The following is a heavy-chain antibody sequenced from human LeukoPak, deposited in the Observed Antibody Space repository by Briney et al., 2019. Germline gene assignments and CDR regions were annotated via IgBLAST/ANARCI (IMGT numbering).Heavy chain of an antibody. CDR3: ARDITTMVRGRPPY. CDR2: IYSGGST. Sequence: GGSLRLSCAASGFTVSSNYMSWVRQAPGKGLEWVSVIYSGGSTYYADSVKGRFTISRDNSKNTLYLQMNSLRAEDTAVYYCARDITTMVRGRPPYWGQGTLVTVSS. J-gene: IGHJ4*02. V-gene: IGHV3-66*01. D-gene: IGHD3-10*01. CDR1: GFTVSSNY.